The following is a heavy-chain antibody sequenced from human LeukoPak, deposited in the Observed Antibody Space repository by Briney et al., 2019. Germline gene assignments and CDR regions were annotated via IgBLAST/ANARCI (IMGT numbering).Heavy chain of an antibody. CDR3: ARLPMAVTPHVDH. V-gene: IGHV4-59*01. J-gene: IGHJ4*02. CDR1: GGSISSYY. Sequence: SETLSLTCTVSGGSISSYYWSWIRQPPGKGLEWIGYMYYSGSTKYNPSLKSRVTISVDTSKNQFSLKLSSVTAADTAVYYCARLPMAVTPHVDHWGQGTLVTVSS. D-gene: IGHD4-23*01. CDR2: MYYSGST.